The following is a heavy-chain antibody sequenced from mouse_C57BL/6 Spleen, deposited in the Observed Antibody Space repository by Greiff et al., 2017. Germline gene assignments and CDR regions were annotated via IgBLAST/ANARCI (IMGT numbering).Heavy chain of an antibody. CDR2: IYPGDGDT. CDR1: GYAFSSYW. CDR3: ARSESNLYYYAMDY. D-gene: IGHD2-5*01. Sequence: QVQLQQSGAELVKPGASVKISCKASGYAFSSYWMNWVKQRPGKGLEWIGQIYPGDGDTNYNGKFKGKATLTADKSSSTAYMQLSSLTSEDSAVYFCARSESNLYYYAMDYWGQGTSVTVSS. J-gene: IGHJ4*01. V-gene: IGHV1-80*01.